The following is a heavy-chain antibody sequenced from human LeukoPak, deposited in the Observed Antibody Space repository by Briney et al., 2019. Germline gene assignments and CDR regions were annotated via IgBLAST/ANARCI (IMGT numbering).Heavy chain of an antibody. CDR3: ARRRVAATTLDP. Sequence: ASVKVSCTASGYTFTSYGISWVRQAPGQGLEWMGWISAYNGNTNYAQKLQGRVTMTTDTSTSTAYMELRSLRSDDTAVYYCARRRVAATTLDPWGQGTLVTVSS. D-gene: IGHD2-15*01. CDR2: ISAYNGNT. V-gene: IGHV1-18*01. CDR1: GYTFTSYG. J-gene: IGHJ5*02.